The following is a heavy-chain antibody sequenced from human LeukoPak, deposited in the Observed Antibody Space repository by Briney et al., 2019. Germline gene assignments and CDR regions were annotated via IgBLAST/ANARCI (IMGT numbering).Heavy chain of an antibody. Sequence: GGSLRLSCAASGFTFSNYWMSWVRQAPGKGLEWVANIKKDGSEIYYVDSVKGRFTISRDNAKNSLYLQMNSLRAEDTALYYRARVDFWSGGNYWGQGTLVTVSS. CDR2: IKKDGSEI. V-gene: IGHV3-7*01. D-gene: IGHD3-3*01. CDR1: GFTFSNYW. CDR3: ARVDFWSGGNY. J-gene: IGHJ4*02.